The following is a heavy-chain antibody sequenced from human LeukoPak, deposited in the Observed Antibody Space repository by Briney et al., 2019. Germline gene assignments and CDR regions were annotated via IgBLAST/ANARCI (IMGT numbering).Heavy chain of an antibody. CDR1: GGSISHYY. CDR3: ARGTYWSRTSCYAPDAFDI. D-gene: IGHD2-2*01. Sequence: SETLSLTCTVSGGSISHYYWTWIRQPPGKGLEWIGYIYYSGSTNYNPSLKSRVTISVDTSKNQFSLKLSSVTAADTAVYYCARGTYWSRTSCYAPDAFDIWGQGTMVTVSS. CDR2: IYYSGST. V-gene: IGHV4-59*01. J-gene: IGHJ3*02.